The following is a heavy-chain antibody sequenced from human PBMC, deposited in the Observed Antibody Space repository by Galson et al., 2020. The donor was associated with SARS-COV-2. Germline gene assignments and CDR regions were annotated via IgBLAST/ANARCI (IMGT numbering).Heavy chain of an antibody. CDR1: GFSLSTSGMC. J-gene: IGHJ4*02. V-gene: IGHV2-70*17. CDR3: ARTSSGSLGYYFDY. D-gene: IGHD1-26*01. Sequence: SGPTLVKPTQTLTLTCTFSGFSLSTSGMCVSWIRQPPGKALEWLARIDWADDKFYSTSLKTRLTISKDTSKNQVVLTMTNMDPVDTATYYCARTSSGSLGYYFDYWGQGTLVTVSS. CDR2: IDWADDK.